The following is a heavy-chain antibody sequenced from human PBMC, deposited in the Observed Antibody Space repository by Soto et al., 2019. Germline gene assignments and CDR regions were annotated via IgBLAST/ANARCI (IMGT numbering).Heavy chain of an antibody. V-gene: IGHV4-59*01. CDR2: IYNSGST. CDR3: ASGIQLWLRRINNGYSG. Sequence: SETLSLTCSVSGGSISSYHWSWIRQPPGKGLEWIGYIYNSGSTNYNPSLKSRVTISVDTSKNQFSLKLSSVTAADTAVYFCASGIQLWLRRINNGYSGWGQGTLVTVSS. D-gene: IGHD5-18*01. CDR1: GGSISSYH. J-gene: IGHJ4*02.